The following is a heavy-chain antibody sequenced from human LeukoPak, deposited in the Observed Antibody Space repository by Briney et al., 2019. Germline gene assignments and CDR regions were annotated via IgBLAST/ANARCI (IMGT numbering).Heavy chain of an antibody. CDR1: GGSISSSSYY. V-gene: IGHV4-39*07. Sequence: PSETLSLTCTVSGGSISSSSYYWGWIRQPPGKGLEWIGSIYYSGSTYYNPSLKSRVTISIDTSKNQFSLKLSSVTAADTAVYYCARGVTARLSYWGQGTLVTVSS. J-gene: IGHJ4*02. D-gene: IGHD6-6*01. CDR3: ARGVTARLSY. CDR2: IYYSGST.